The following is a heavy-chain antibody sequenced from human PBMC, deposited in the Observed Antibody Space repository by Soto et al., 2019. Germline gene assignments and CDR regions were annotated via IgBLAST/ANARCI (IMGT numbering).Heavy chain of an antibody. V-gene: IGHV3-33*06. CDR1: GFPFSSYA. Sequence: QVQLAVTGGGVVQPGRSLRLSCVASGFPFSSYAMHWVRQAPGKGLEWVSMIWYDGSNKYYVDSVKGRFTISRDNPRNTLYLQMNSLRVEDTAVYYCANEGVQGVIKWFDSWGQGTLATVSS. D-gene: IGHD3-10*01. CDR2: IWYDGSNK. CDR3: ANEGVQGVIKWFDS. J-gene: IGHJ5*01.